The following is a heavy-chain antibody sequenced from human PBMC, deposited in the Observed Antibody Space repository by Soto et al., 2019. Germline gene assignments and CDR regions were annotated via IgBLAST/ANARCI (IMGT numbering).Heavy chain of an antibody. CDR1: GYSISSGYY. V-gene: IGHV4-38-2*01. CDR2: IYHSGST. D-gene: IGHD2-8*01. CDR3: ARANGYYYYGMDV. J-gene: IGHJ6*02. Sequence: SETLSLTCAVSGYSISSGYYWGWIRQPPGKGLEWIGSIYHSGSTYYNPSLKSRVTISVDTSKNQFSLKLSSVTAADTAVYYCARANGYYYYGMDVWRQGTMVTVYS.